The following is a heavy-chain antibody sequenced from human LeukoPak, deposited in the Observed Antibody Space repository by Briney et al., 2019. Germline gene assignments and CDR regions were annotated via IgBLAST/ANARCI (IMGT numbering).Heavy chain of an antibody. CDR1: GGTFSSYA. CDR3: ARDFYISASRTTSYYMDV. CDR2: IIPIFGTA. Sequence: SVKVSCKASGGTFSSYAISWVRQAPGQGLEWMGGIIPIFGTANYAQKFQGRVTITTDESTSTAYMELSSLRSEDAAVYYCARDFYISASRTTSYYMDVWGKGTTVTVSS. J-gene: IGHJ6*03. V-gene: IGHV1-69*05. D-gene: IGHD1-7*01.